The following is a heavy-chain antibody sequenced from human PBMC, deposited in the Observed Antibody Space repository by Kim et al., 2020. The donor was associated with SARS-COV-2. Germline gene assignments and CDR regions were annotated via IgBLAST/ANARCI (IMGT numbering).Heavy chain of an antibody. J-gene: IGHJ4*02. D-gene: IGHD2-15*01. Sequence: YPGESDTRYSPSFQGQVTISADKSINTAYLQCSSLKASDTAMYYCARIGDYWGQGTLVTVSS. CDR3: ARIGDY. CDR2: YPGESDT. V-gene: IGHV5-51*01.